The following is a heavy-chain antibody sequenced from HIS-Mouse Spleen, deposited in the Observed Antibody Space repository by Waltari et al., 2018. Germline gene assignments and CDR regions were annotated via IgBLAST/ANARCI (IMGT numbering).Heavy chain of an antibody. CDR3: ARGYSNYVPYFDY. CDR1: GFTFSSSD. J-gene: IGHJ4*02. V-gene: IGHV3-13*01. D-gene: IGHD4-4*01. Sequence: EVQLVESGGGLVQPGGSLRLACAASGFTFSSSDMPLVRQATGKGLEWVSAIGTAGDTYYPGSVKGRFTISRENAKNSLYLQMNSLRAGDTAVYYCARGYSNYVPYFDYWGQGTLVTVSS. CDR2: IGTAGDT.